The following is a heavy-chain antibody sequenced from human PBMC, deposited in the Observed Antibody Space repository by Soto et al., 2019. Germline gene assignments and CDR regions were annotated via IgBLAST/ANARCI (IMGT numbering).Heavy chain of an antibody. CDR1: GYSISSGLY. CDR2: IYRGGIT. J-gene: IGHJ5*02. Sequence: SETLSLTCAVSGYSISSGLYWGWIRQPPGKGLEWIGTIYRGGITYYNPSLKSRVTISIDTSKNHFSLRLISVTATDTAVYFCAIGNPDWFDPWGQGALVTVSS. V-gene: IGHV4-38-2*01. CDR3: AIGNPDWFDP. D-gene: IGHD1-1*01.